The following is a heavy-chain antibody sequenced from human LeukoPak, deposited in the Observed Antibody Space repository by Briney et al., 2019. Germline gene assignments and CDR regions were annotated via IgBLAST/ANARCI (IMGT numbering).Heavy chain of an antibody. CDR2: IYYSGST. CDR1: GGSISSGGYY. CDR3: ARDLGIATDAFDI. V-gene: IGHV4-61*08. Sequence: PSETLSLTCAVSGGSISSGGYYWSWIRQPPGKGLEWIGYIYYSGSTNYNPSLKSRVTISVDTSKNQFSLKLSSVTAADTAVYYCARDLGIATDAFDIWGQGTMVTVSS. J-gene: IGHJ3*02. D-gene: IGHD6-13*01.